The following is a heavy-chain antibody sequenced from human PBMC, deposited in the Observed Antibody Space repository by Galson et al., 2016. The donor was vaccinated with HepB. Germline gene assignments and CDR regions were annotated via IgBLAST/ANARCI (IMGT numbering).Heavy chain of an antibody. D-gene: IGHD1-26*01. CDR2: IYQTGSA. Sequence: ETLSLTCAVSGDSISNNYWWSWVRQSPGQGLEWIGEIYQTGSANYNPSFTSRATLSIDKTKNQISLSLGSVTAADTAVYYCSRGTLGTTATMAFDYWGQGTLVSVSS. V-gene: IGHV4-4*02. CDR1: GDSISNNYW. J-gene: IGHJ4*02. CDR3: SRGTLGTTATMAFDY.